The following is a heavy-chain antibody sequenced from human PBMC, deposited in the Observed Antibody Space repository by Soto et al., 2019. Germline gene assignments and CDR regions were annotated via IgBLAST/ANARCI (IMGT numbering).Heavy chain of an antibody. Sequence: ETLSLTCTVSGGSTSSSSYYWGWIRQPPGKGLEWIGSIYYSGSTYYNPSLKSRVTISVDTSKNQFSLKLSSVTAADTAVYYCARRGAAGSYYYYGMDVWGQGTTVTVSS. V-gene: IGHV4-39*01. J-gene: IGHJ6*02. CDR2: IYYSGST. CDR3: ARRGAAGSYYYYGMDV. D-gene: IGHD6-13*01. CDR1: GGSTSSSSYY.